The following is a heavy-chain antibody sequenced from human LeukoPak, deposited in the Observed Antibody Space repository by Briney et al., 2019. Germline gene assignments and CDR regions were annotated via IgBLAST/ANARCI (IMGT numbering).Heavy chain of an antibody. D-gene: IGHD5-24*01. CDR1: GYTFTGFY. V-gene: IGHV1-2*02. CDR2: VNPKNGDT. Sequence: ASVKVSCKASGYTFTGFYMHWLRQAPGQGLQWMGWVNPKNGDTTYAQKFQGRGTMTRDTSISAAYMELRSLRSDDTAVYYCARDGGEIWGQGTLVTVSS. CDR3: ARDGGEI. J-gene: IGHJ4*02.